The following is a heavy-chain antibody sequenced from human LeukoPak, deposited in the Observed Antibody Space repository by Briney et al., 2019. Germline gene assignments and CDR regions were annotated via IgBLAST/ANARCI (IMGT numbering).Heavy chain of an antibody. CDR1: GGSFSGYY. V-gene: IGHV4-34*01. CDR2: INHSGST. CDR3: SRRPSRSHFDY. D-gene: IGHD6-19*01. Sequence: SETLSLTCAVYGGSFSGYYWSWIRQPPGKGLEWIGEINHSGSTNYNPSLKSRVTVSVDTSKNQFSLKLSSVTAADTAVYYCSRRPSRSHFDYWGQGALVTVSS. J-gene: IGHJ4*02.